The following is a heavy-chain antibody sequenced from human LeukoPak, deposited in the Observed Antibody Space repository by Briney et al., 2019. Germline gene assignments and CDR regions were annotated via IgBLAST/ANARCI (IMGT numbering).Heavy chain of an antibody. CDR1: GFTFSSYE. Sequence: GGSLRLSCAASGFTFSSYEMNWVRQAPRKGLEWVSYISSSGSTIYYADSVKGRFTISRDNAKNSLYLQMNSLRAEDTAVYYCARDLDITMIVGPLDYWGQGTLVTVSS. D-gene: IGHD3-22*01. J-gene: IGHJ4*02. V-gene: IGHV3-48*03. CDR3: ARDLDITMIVGPLDY. CDR2: ISSSGSTI.